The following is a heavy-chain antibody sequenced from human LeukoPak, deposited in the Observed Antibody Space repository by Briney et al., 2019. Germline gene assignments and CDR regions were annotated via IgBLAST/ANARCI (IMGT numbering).Heavy chain of an antibody. CDR3: ATSMTTVTQGKYYFDY. Sequence: PSETLSLTCTVSGGSISSYYWSWIRQPPGKGLEWIGYIYYSGSTNYNPSLKSRVTISVDTSKNQFSLKLSPVTAADTAVYYCATSMTTVTQGKYYFDYWGQGTLVTVSS. CDR1: GGSISSYY. V-gene: IGHV4-59*01. D-gene: IGHD4-17*01. CDR2: IYYSGST. J-gene: IGHJ4*02.